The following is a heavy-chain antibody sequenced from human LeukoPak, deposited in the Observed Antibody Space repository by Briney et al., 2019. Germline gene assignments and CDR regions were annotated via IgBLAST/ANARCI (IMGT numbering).Heavy chain of an antibody. D-gene: IGHD2-15*01. CDR1: GFTVSSKY. V-gene: IGHV3-53*01. CDR2: IYSGGST. Sequence: PGGSPRLSCAASGFTVSSKYMSWVRQAPGKGLEWVSVIYSGGSTYYADSVKGRFTISRDNSKNTLYLQMNSLKAEDTAVYYCAKGVVDRGADCWGQGTLVTVSS. CDR3: AKGVVDRGADC. J-gene: IGHJ4*02.